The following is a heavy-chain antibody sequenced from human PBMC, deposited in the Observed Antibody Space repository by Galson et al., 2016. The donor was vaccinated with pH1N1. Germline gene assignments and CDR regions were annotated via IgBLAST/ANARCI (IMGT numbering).Heavy chain of an antibody. J-gene: IGHJ4*02. V-gene: IGHV3-30*03. CDR2: ISYDGSMK. CDR3: AREACSGNYRLYYFAY. D-gene: IGHD2-15*01. Sequence: SLRLSCAASGFTFSSYGMHWVRQAPGKGLEWLAVISYDGSMKYYADSEKGRFLISRDNSRNTVYVQMNSLRTDDTAVYYCAREACSGNYRLYYFAYWGQGTRVTVSS. CDR1: GFTFSSYG.